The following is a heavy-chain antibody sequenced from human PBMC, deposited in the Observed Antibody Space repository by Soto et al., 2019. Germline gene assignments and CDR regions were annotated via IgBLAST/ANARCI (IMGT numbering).Heavy chain of an antibody. Sequence: SETLSLTCTVSGGSISSGGYYWSWIRQHPGKGLEWIGYIYYSGSTYCNPSLKSRVTISVDTSKNQFSLKLSSVTAADTAVYYCARESDYGVWVDGMDVWGQGTTVTVSS. D-gene: IGHD4-17*01. J-gene: IGHJ6*02. CDR1: GGSISSGGYY. CDR3: ARESDYGVWVDGMDV. V-gene: IGHV4-31*03. CDR2: IYYSGST.